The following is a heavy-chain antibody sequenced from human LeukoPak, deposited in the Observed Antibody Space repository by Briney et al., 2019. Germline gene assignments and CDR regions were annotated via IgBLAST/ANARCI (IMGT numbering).Heavy chain of an antibody. V-gene: IGHV3-23*01. CDR1: GFTFSTFA. J-gene: IGHJ4*02. D-gene: IGHD5-12*01. CDR3: AKTSRRDSAYDSPFDY. Sequence: GGSLRLSCAASGFTFSTFAMTWVRQAPGKGLEWVSAVRGSGTDTYYADSVKGRFTISRDNSKNTLYLQMNSLRAEDTAIYYCAKTSRRDSAYDSPFDYWGQGTLVTVSS. CDR2: VRGSGTDT.